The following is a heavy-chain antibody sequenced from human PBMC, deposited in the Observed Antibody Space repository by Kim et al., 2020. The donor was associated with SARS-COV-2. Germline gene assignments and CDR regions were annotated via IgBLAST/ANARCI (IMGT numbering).Heavy chain of an antibody. D-gene: IGHD2-2*01. CDR2: IYYSGST. V-gene: IGHV4-31*03. Sequence: SETLSLTCTVSGGSISSGGYYWSWIRQHPGKGLEWIGYIYYSGSTYYNPSLKSRVTISVDTSKNQFSLKLSSVTAADTAVYYCARLARTCLCEGYCSSTSRRDCCYYYMDVWGKGATVTVSS. CDR1: GGSISSGGYY. J-gene: IGHJ6*03. CDR3: ARLARTCLCEGYCSSTSRRDCCYYYMDV.